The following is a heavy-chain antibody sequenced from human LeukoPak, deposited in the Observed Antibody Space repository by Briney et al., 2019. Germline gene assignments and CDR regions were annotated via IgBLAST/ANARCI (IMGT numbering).Heavy chain of an antibody. Sequence: ASVKVSCKASGYTFTSYGISWVGQAPGQGLEWMGWISAYNGNTNYAQKLQGRVTMTTDTSTSTAYMELRSLRSDDTAVYYCARFGVGYYYDSSGYYYWGQGTLVTVSS. D-gene: IGHD3-22*01. J-gene: IGHJ4*02. V-gene: IGHV1-18*01. CDR1: GYTFTSYG. CDR3: ARFGVGYYYDSSGYYY. CDR2: ISAYNGNT.